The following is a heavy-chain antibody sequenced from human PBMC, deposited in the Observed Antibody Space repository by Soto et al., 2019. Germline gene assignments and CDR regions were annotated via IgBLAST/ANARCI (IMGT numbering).Heavy chain of an antibody. CDR3: ARGCSNGSCFGSF. Sequence: GRSLRLSCAASGFTFSSYWMHWVRQAPGKGLVWVSRINRDGSSTNYADSVKGRFTISRDNAKNTLYLQMNSLRAEDTAVYYCARGCSNGSCFGSFWGQGTLVTVSS. D-gene: IGHD2-8*01. CDR2: INRDGSST. J-gene: IGHJ4*02. V-gene: IGHV3-74*01. CDR1: GFTFSSYW.